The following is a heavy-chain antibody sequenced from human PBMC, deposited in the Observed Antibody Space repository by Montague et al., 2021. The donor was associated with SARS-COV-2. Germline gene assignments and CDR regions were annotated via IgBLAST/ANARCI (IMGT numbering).Heavy chain of an antibody. D-gene: IGHD2-2*01. CDR1: GGSISSSSYY. CDR3: ARQGDQLLLEYWFDP. Sequence: SETLSLTCTVSGGSISSSSYYWGWIRQPPGKGLEWIGSIYYSGSTYYNPSLKSRVTISVDTSKNQFSLKLSPVTAADTAVYYCARQGDQLLLEYWFDPWGQGTLVTVSS. CDR2: IYYSGST. J-gene: IGHJ5*02. V-gene: IGHV4-39*01.